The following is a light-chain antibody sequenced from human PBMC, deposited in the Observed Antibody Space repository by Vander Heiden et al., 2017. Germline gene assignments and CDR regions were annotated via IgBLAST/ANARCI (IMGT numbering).Light chain of an antibody. J-gene: IGKJ1*01. CDR1: QSISSW. CDR3: QQYKSYPLT. V-gene: IGKV1-5*03. Sequence: DIQMTQSPSTLSASVGDRVTITCRASQSISSWLAWYQQQRGKAPKLLIDKASSLESGVPTWFSGSGSGAVFILTISSLQPDDFATYYCQQYKSYPLTFGQGTKVEIK. CDR2: KAS.